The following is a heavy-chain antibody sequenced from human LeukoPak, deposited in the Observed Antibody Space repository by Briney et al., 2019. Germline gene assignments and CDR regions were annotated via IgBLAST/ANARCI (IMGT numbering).Heavy chain of an antibody. CDR3: ARATYSGYDFDF. D-gene: IGHD5-12*01. V-gene: IGHV3-21*01. Sequence: GGSLRLSCAASGFTFSSYTMNWVRQAPGKGLEWVSSISSSSSYIYYADSVKGRFSISRDNAKDSLHLQMNSLGAENTAVYYCARATYSGYDFDFWGQGTLVTVSS. CDR1: GFTFSSYT. CDR2: ISSSSSYI. J-gene: IGHJ4*02.